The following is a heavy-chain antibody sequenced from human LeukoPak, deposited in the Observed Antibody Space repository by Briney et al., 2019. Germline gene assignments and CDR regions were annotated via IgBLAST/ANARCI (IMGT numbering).Heavy chain of an antibody. CDR1: GYTFTSYG. Sequence: ASVKVSCKASGYTFTSYGISWVRQAPGQGLEWMGWISAYNGNTNYAQKLQGRGTMTTDTSTSTAYMELRSLRSDDTAVYYCARDAVLGYYDSSGYWRGAFDIWGQGTMVTVSS. CDR2: ISAYNGNT. D-gene: IGHD3-22*01. J-gene: IGHJ3*02. V-gene: IGHV1-18*01. CDR3: ARDAVLGYYDSSGYWRGAFDI.